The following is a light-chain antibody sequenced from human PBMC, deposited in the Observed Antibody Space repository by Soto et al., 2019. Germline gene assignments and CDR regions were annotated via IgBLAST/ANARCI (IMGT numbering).Light chain of an antibody. CDR2: DAS. J-gene: IGKJ4*01. V-gene: IGKV3-11*01. Sequence: EIGLTQSPATLSLSPGERATLSCRASQSVSSYLAWYQQKPGQAPRLLIYDASNRATGIPARFSGSGSGTDFTLTISSLEPEDFAVYYCQQRSNWPFTFGGGTKVEIK. CDR1: QSVSSY. CDR3: QQRSNWPFT.